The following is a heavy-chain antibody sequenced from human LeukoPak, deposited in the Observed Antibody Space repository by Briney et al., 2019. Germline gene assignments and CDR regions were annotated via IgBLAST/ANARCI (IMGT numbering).Heavy chain of an antibody. Sequence: PSETLSLTCTVSGGSISGYYWNWIRQPPGKGLEWIGYIFHSGSTTYNPSLKSRVIISVDTSKNQFSLKLSSVTAADTAVYYCARKGLYGSEIDYWGQGTLVTVSS. CDR1: GGSISGYY. D-gene: IGHD3-10*01. CDR2: IFHSGST. J-gene: IGHJ4*02. CDR3: ARKGLYGSEIDY. V-gene: IGHV4-59*01.